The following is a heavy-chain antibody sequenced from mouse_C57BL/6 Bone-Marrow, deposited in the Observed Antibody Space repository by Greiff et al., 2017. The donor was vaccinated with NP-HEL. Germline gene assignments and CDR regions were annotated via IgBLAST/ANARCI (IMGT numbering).Heavy chain of an antibody. CDR3: ASHYDGYFPFAY. CDR2: IWSGGST. J-gene: IGHJ3*01. Sequence: VKVVESGPGLVQPSQSLSITCTVSGFSLTSYGVHWVRQSPGKGLEWLGVIWSGGSTDYNAAFISRLSISKDNSKSQVFFKMNSLQADDTAIYYCASHYDGYFPFAYWGQGTLVTVSA. V-gene: IGHV2-2*01. D-gene: IGHD2-3*01. CDR1: GFSLTSYG.